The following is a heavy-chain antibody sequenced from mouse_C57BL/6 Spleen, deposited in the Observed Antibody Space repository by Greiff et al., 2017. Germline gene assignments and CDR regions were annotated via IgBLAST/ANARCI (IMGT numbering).Heavy chain of an antibody. CDR3: ARRPYYGSSHDYFDY. V-gene: IGHV5-17*01. J-gene: IGHJ2*01. Sequence: EVKVVESGGGLVKPGGSLKLSCAASGFTFSDYGMHWVRQAPEKGLEWVAYISSGSRTIYYADTVKGRFTISRDNAKNTLFLQMTSLRSEDTAMYYCARRPYYGSSHDYFDYWGQGTTLTVSS. CDR1: GFTFSDYG. D-gene: IGHD1-1*01. CDR2: ISSGSRTI.